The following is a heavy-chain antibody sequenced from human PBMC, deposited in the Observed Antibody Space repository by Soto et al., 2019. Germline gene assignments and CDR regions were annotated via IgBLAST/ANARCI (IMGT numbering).Heavy chain of an antibody. V-gene: IGHV5-51*01. CDR3: ARQEYGSGSYYNADYYYGMDV. CDR1: GDTFADYW. CDR2: IYPGDSDT. D-gene: IGHD3-10*01. J-gene: IGHJ6*02. Sequence: PVELLRVSCKGAGDTFADYWVGWVRQLPGKGLEWMGIIYPGDSDTRYSPSFQGHVTITVDKSISTAYLQWSSLKASDTAMYYCARQEYGSGSYYNADYYYGMDVWGQGTTVTVSS.